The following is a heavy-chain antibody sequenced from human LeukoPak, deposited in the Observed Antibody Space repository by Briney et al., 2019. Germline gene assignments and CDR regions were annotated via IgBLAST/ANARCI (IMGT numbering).Heavy chain of an antibody. CDR2: ISGSGGST. J-gene: IGHJ4*02. V-gene: IGHV3-23*01. Sequence: GGSLRLSCAASGFTFSTYAMTWVRQAPGKGLEWVSAISGSGGSTYYADSVKGRFTISRDNSKNTLYLQMNSLRAEDTAVYYCTKERSSLYYFDFWGQGTLVTVSS. D-gene: IGHD2-2*01. CDR1: GFTFSTYA. CDR3: TKERSSLYYFDF.